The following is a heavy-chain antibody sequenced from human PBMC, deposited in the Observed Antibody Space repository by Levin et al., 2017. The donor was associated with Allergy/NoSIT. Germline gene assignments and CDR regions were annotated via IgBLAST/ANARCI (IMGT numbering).Heavy chain of an antibody. CDR3: ARKFSSGHATRPNWYFDL. Sequence: SCAVYGGSFSGYYWSWIRQPPGKGLEWIGEINHSGSTNYNPSLKSRVTISVDTSKNQFSLKLSSVTAADTAVYYCARKFSSGHATRPNWYFDLWGRGTLVTVSS. CDR1: GGSFSGYY. D-gene: IGHD2-8*02. V-gene: IGHV4-34*01. CDR2: INHSGST. J-gene: IGHJ2*01.